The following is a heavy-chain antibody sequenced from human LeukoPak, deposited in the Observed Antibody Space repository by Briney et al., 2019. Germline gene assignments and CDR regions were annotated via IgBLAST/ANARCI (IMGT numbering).Heavy chain of an antibody. CDR1: GGSISSGGYY. CDR3: ARAIVVPATIQGRWFDP. D-gene: IGHD2-2*02. V-gene: IGHV4-30-2*01. J-gene: IGHJ5*02. CDR2: IYHSGST. Sequence: PSETLSLTCTVSGGSISSGGYYWSWIRQPPGKGLEWIGYIYHSGSTYYNPSLKSRVTISVDRSKNQFSLKLSSVTAADTAVYYCARAIVVPATIQGRWFDPWGQGTLVTVSS.